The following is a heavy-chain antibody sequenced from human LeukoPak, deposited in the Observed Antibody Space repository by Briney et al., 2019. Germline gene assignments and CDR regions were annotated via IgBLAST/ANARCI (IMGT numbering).Heavy chain of an antibody. CDR2: IIPIFGTA. D-gene: IGHD4-17*01. CDR3: ARHDYGDRQNSPDY. CDR1: GYTFTSYG. V-gene: IGHV1-69*13. Sequence: ASVKVSCKASGYTFTSYGISWVRQAPGQGLEWMGGIIPIFGTANYAQKFQGRVTITADESTSTAYMELSSLRSEDTAVYYCARHDYGDRQNSPDYWGQGTLVTVSS. J-gene: IGHJ4*02.